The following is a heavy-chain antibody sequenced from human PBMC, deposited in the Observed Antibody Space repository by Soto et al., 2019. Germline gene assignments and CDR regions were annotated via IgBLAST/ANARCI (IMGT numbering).Heavy chain of an antibody. CDR1: GFTFSIYS. CDR2: ISSSSSYI. V-gene: IGHV3-21*01. D-gene: IGHD6-13*01. CDR3: ARGGGIAAPRHPGY. Sequence: EVQLVESGGGLVKPGGSLRLSCAASGFTFSIYSMNWVRQAPGKGLEWVSSISSSSSYIYYADSVKGRFTISRDNAKNSLYLQMNSLRAEDTAVYYCARGGGIAAPRHPGYCGQGTLVTVSS. J-gene: IGHJ4*02.